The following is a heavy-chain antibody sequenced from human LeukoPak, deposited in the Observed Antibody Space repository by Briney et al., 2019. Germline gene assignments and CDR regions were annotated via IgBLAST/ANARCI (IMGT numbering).Heavy chain of an antibody. CDR2: IYNSGST. D-gene: IGHD5-24*01. V-gene: IGHV4-59*01. Sequence: SETLSLTCTVSGGSISSDYWNWIRQPPGKGLEWIGYIYNSGSTYYNPSLKSRVTISVDTSKNQFSLKLTPVTTADTAIYYCARDNRDGNTLGSIDQWGQGTLVTVSS. J-gene: IGHJ4*02. CDR1: GGSISSDY. CDR3: ARDNRDGNTLGSIDQ.